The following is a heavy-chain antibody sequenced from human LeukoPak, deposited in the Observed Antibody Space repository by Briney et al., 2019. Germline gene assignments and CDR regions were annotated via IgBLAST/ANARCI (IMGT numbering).Heavy chain of an antibody. V-gene: IGHV3-30-3*01. CDR2: ISYDGSNK. Sequence: GGSLRLSCAASGFTFSSYAMHWVRQAPGKGLEWVAVISYDGSNKYYADSVKGRFTISRDNSKNTLYLQMNSLRAEDTAVYYCARGRSGVDYWGQGTLVTVSS. CDR3: ARGRSGVDY. J-gene: IGHJ4*02. D-gene: IGHD3-10*01. CDR1: GFTFSSYA.